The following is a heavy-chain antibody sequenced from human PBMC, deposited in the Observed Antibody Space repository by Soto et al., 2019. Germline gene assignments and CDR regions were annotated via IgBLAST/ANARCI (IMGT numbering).Heavy chain of an antibody. Sequence: ASVKVSCKASGGTFSSYAISWVRQAPGQGLEWMGGIIPIFGTANYAQKFQGRVTITADESTSTAYMELSSLRSEDTAVYYCARVTPYYDILTGRPGYDDYWGQGTLVTVSS. V-gene: IGHV1-69*13. CDR3: ARVTPYYDILTGRPGYDDY. CDR1: GGTFSSYA. CDR2: IIPIFGTA. D-gene: IGHD3-9*01. J-gene: IGHJ4*02.